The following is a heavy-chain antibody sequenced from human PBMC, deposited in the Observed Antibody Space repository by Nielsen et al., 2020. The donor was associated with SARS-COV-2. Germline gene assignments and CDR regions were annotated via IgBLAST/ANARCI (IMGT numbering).Heavy chain of an antibody. V-gene: IGHV3-33*01. D-gene: IGHD2-21*02. CDR2: IWYDGSNK. CDR1: GFTFSSYG. J-gene: IGHJ4*02. CDR3: ARDGWGDSPPDY. Sequence: GESLKISCAASGFTFSSYGMHWVRQAPGKGLEWVAVIWYDGSNKYYADSVKGRFTISRDNSKNTLYLQMNSLRAEDTAVYYCARDGWGDSPPDYWGQGTLVTVSS.